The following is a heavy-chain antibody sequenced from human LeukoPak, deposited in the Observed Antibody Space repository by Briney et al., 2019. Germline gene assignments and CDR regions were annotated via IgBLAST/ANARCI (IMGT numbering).Heavy chain of an antibody. CDR3: ARDLRGYSYGYVGY. D-gene: IGHD5-18*01. V-gene: IGHV1-46*01. Sequence: ASVKVSCKASGYTFTSYYMHWVRQAPGQGLEWMGIINPSGGSTSYAQKFQGRVTMTRDTSISTAYMELSRLRSDDTAVYYCARDLRGYSYGYVGYWGQGTLVTVSS. CDR1: GYTFTSYY. J-gene: IGHJ4*02. CDR2: INPSGGST.